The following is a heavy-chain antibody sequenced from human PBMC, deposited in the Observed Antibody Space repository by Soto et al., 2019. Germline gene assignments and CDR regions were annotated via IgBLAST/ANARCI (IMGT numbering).Heavy chain of an antibody. D-gene: IGHD2-2*01. CDR3: ARDLGGYALGYYFDY. V-gene: IGHV3-33*01. CDR2: IWYDGSDR. Sequence: GGSLRLSCAASGFTFSSYGMHWVRQAPGKGLEWVANIWYDGSDRYYADSVRGRFTISRDNSKKTLYLEMYSLGAEDTAVYYCARDLGGYALGYYFDYWGQGTQVTVSS. J-gene: IGHJ4*02. CDR1: GFTFSSYG.